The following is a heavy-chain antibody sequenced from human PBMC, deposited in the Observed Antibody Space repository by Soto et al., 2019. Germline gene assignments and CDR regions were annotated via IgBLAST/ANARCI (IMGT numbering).Heavy chain of an antibody. Sequence: LSLTCSVSGGSISSYYWSWIRQPPGKGLELIGYIYYSGNTNYNPSLKSRVTISVDTSKNQFSLKLSSVTAADTALYYCARILGFCSSTSCYPRFDPWGQGSQVTVSS. J-gene: IGHJ5*02. CDR2: IYYSGNT. CDR3: ARILGFCSSTSCYPRFDP. D-gene: IGHD2-2*01. CDR1: GGSISSYY. V-gene: IGHV4-59*01.